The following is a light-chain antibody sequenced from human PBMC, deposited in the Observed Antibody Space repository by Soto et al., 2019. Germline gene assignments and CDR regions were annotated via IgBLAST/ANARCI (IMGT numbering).Light chain of an antibody. CDR2: GTS. CDR1: ESVNSGY. J-gene: IGKJ3*01. V-gene: IGKV3-20*01. Sequence: EIVLTQSPATLSLSPGERATLSCRASESVNSGYLAWFQQKPGRAPRLLIFGTSGRATGIPDRFRGNGSRTDFTLTISRVEPEDFVVYYCQQYGDSVFTFGPGTKVEIK. CDR3: QQYGDSVFT.